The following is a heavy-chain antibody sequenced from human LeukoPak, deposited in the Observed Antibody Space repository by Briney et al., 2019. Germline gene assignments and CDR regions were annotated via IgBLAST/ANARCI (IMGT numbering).Heavy chain of an antibody. CDR2: IYHSGST. D-gene: IGHD6-19*01. J-gene: IGHJ5*02. CDR3: ARLENFSSGWADSWFDP. Sequence: SETLSLTCTVSGGSISSSSYYWGWIRQPPGKGLEWIGSIYHSGSTYYNPSLKSRVTISVDTSKNQFSLKLSSVTAADTAVYYCARLENFSSGWADSWFDPWGQGTLVTVSS. CDR1: GGSISSSSYY. V-gene: IGHV4-39*01.